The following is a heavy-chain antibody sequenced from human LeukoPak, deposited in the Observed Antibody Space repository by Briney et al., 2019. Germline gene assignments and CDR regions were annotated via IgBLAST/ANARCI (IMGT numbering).Heavy chain of an antibody. CDR3: TTLSGLYFDS. CDR1: GFTFSSAW. V-gene: IGHV3-15*01. CDR2: IKTDTDGGTT. J-gene: IGHJ4*02. Sequence: GGSLRLSCAAYGFTFSSAWMSWVRQAPGKGLEWVGRIKTDTDGGTTDYAAPVKGRFTISRDDSTNTLYLQMDRLETEDTASYYCTTLSGLYFDSWGQGARVT. D-gene: IGHD1-26*01.